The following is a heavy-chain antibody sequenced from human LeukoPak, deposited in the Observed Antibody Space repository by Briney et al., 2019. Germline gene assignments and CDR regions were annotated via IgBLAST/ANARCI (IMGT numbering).Heavy chain of an antibody. Sequence: ASVKVSCKAAGYTFICYYLQWVGQVPGQGLEWMGGIKFNSGARNFAQKFQGRVTMTKDRPSRRAYMELKSLRSDDTAIYYCARKPLDYYETLDAFDLWGQGTMVSVSS. CDR1: GYTFICYY. CDR2: IKFNSGAR. D-gene: IGHD3-22*01. J-gene: IGHJ3*01. CDR3: ARKPLDYYETLDAFDL. V-gene: IGHV1-2*02.